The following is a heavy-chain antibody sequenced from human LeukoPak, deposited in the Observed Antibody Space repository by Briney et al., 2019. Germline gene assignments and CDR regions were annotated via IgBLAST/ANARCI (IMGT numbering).Heavy chain of an antibody. V-gene: IGHV3-23*01. J-gene: IGHJ3*01. CDR2: ISGSGGST. CDR1: GFTFSSYA. CDR3: AKDPRDGSGSYY. D-gene: IGHD3-10*01. Sequence: PGGSLRLSCAASGFTFSSYAMSWVRQAPGKGLEWVSAISGSGGSTYYADSVKGRFTISRGNSKNTLSLQMNSLRAEDTAVYYCAKDPRDGSGSYYWGQGTMVTVSS.